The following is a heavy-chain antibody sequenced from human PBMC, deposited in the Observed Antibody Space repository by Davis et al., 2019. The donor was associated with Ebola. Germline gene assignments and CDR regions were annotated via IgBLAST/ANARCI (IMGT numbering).Heavy chain of an antibody. CDR3: AAIYGRRGFDI. CDR1: GGSFSGYY. CDR2: INHSGST. Sequence: PSETLSLTCAVYGGSFSGYYWNWIRQPPGKGLEWIGEINHSGSTNYNPSLKSRVTISVDTSKNQFSLKLSSVTAAETAVYYCAAIYGRRGFDIWGQGTMVTVSS. V-gene: IGHV4-34*01. D-gene: IGHD4-17*01. J-gene: IGHJ3*02.